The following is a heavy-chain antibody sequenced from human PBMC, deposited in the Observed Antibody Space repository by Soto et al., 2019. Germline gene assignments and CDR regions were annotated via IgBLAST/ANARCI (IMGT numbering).Heavy chain of an antibody. CDR2: VSGGGSST. V-gene: IGHV3-23*01. CDR3: AKDQQRYANLFDC. J-gene: IGHJ4*02. D-gene: IGHD7-27*01. Sequence: GGSLRLSCAASGLTFSSYAMGWVRQAPGKGLEWVSAVSGGGSSTYYADSVRGRFTISRDNSKNTLYLQMSSLRAEDTALYYCAKDQQRYANLFDCWGQGTLVTVSS. CDR1: GLTFSSYA.